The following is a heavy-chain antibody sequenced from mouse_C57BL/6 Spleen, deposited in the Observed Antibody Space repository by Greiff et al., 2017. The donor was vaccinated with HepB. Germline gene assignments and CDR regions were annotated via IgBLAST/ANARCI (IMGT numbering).Heavy chain of an antibody. CDR1: GYTFTSYW. CDR3: ARGHYEGDYCFDY. V-gene: IGHV1-64*01. CDR2: IHPNSGST. J-gene: IGHJ2*01. Sequence: QVQLQQPGAELVKPGASVKLSCKASGYTFTSYWMHWVKQRPGQGLEWIGMIHPNSGSTNYNEKFKSKATLTVDKSSSTAYMQLSSLTSEDSAVYYCARGHYEGDYCFDYWGQGTTLTVSS. D-gene: IGHD1-1*01.